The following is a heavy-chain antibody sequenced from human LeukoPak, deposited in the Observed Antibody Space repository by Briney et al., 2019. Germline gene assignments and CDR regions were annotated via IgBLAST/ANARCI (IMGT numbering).Heavy chain of an antibody. CDR3: AKGRAGDYGGKPRQGY. Sequence: PGGSLRLSCAASGFTFSSYAMSWVPQAPGKGLEWVSAISGSGGSTYYADSVKGRFTISRDNSKNTLYLQMNSLRAEDTAVYYCAKGRAGDYGGKPRQGYWGQVTLVTVSS. V-gene: IGHV3-23*01. CDR1: GFTFSSYA. D-gene: IGHD4-23*01. J-gene: IGHJ4*02. CDR2: ISGSGGST.